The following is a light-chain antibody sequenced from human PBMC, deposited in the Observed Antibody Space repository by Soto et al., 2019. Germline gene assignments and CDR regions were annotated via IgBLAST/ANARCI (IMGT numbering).Light chain of an antibody. CDR2: GAS. CDR3: QQYGRSPFT. Sequence: DIVLTQSPCSLSLSTRESATDSCRGSQSVSRSYLAWYQQKPGQAPRLLIYGASRRDTGIPGRFSGSGSGTDFTLTISRLEPEDFAVYYCQQYGRSPFTFGPGTKVDIK. CDR1: QSVSRSY. V-gene: IGKV3-20*01. J-gene: IGKJ3*01.